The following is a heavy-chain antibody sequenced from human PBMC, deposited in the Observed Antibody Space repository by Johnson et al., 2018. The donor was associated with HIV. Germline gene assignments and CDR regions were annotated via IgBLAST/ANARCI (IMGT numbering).Heavy chain of an antibody. Sequence: VQLVESGGGLIQPGGSLRLSCAASGFTVSSNYMSWVRQAPGKGLEWVSLIYTDGRTYSADSVKGRFSISRDNSKNTVYIQMNSLRAEDTAVYYCAKDRGYSSSWYGDAFDIWCQGTMVTVSS. CDR2: IYTDGRT. CDR1: GFTVSSNY. V-gene: IGHV3-66*03. J-gene: IGHJ3*02. D-gene: IGHD6-13*01. CDR3: AKDRGYSSSWYGDAFDI.